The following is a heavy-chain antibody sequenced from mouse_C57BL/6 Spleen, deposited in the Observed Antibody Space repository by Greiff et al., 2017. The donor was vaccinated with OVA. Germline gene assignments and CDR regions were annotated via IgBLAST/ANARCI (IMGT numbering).Heavy chain of an antibody. CDR3: AREWGYRNYFDY. V-gene: IGHV3-6*01. CDR2: ISYDGSN. J-gene: IGHJ2*01. CDR1: GYSITSGYY. D-gene: IGHD3-1*01. Sequence: EVQRVESGPGLVKPSQSLSLTCSVTGYSITSGYYWNWIRQFPGNKLEWMGYISYDGSNNYNPSLKNRISITRDTSKNQFFLKLNSVTTEDTATYYCAREWGYRNYFDYWGQGTTLTVSS.